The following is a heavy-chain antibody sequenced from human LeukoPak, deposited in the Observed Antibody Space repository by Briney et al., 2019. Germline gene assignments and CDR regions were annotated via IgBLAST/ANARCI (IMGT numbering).Heavy chain of an antibody. J-gene: IGHJ4*02. D-gene: IGHD3-22*01. Sequence: PGGSLRLSCAASGFTFSSYSMNWVRQAPGKGLEWVSAISGSGGSTYYADSVKGRFTISRDNSKNTLYLQMNSLRAEDTAVYYCASQDPYDSRRDYWGQGTLVTVSS. CDR1: GFTFSSYS. CDR3: ASQDPYDSRRDY. CDR2: ISGSGGST. V-gene: IGHV3-23*01.